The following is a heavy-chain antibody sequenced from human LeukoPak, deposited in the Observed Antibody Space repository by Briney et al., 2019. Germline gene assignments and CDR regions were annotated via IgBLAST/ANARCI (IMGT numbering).Heavy chain of an antibody. CDR3: TTLITMVRGAPS. V-gene: IGHV3-15*01. Sequence: GGSLRLSCAASGFTFSNAWMSWVRQAPGKGLEWVGRIKSKTDGGTTDYAAPVKGRFTISRDDSKNTLYLQMNSLKTEDTAVYYCTTLITMVRGAPSWGQGTLVTVSS. D-gene: IGHD3-10*01. CDR1: GFTFSNAW. CDR2: IKSKTDGGTT. J-gene: IGHJ5*02.